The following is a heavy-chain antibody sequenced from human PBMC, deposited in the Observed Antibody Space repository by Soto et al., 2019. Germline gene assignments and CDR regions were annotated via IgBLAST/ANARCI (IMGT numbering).Heavy chain of an antibody. Sequence: SETLSVTCTVSGGAVSSGTYYWSGIRHPPGKGLEWIGHIYFTGSTNYNPSLKSRVTMSLDTSRNQFSLKLSSVTAADTAVYYCTRGPPRVPWFDPWGLGTLVTVSS. CDR1: GGAVSSGTYY. J-gene: IGHJ5*02. V-gene: IGHV4-61*01. CDR2: IYFTGST. CDR3: TRGPPRVPWFDP.